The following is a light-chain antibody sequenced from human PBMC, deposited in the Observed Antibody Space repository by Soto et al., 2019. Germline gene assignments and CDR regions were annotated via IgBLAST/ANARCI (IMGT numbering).Light chain of an antibody. J-gene: IGLJ1*01. CDR3: AAWDDGLNGPYV. Sequence: SVLTQPPSASGTPGQRVTISCSGSSSNIGSNTVNWYQQLPGTAPKLVIYNNNQRPSGVPDRFSGSKSGTSASLAISGLQSEDEADYYCAAWDDGLNGPYVFGTGTKLTVL. CDR1: SSNIGSNT. V-gene: IGLV1-44*01. CDR2: NNN.